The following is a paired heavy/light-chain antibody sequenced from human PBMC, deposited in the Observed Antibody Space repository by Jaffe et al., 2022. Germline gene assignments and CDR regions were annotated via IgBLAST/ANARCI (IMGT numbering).Light chain of an antibody. CDR3: QQYYSYPQLT. J-gene: IGKJ4*01. CDR1: QGISSY. Sequence: AIRMTQSPSSFSASTGDRVTITCRASQGISSYLAWYQQKPGKAPKLLIYAASTLQSGVPSRFSGSGSGTDFTLTISCLQSEDFATYYCQQYYSYPQLTFGGGTKVEIK. CDR2: AAS. V-gene: IGKV1-8*01.
Heavy chain of an antibody. J-gene: IGHJ4*02. CDR1: GFTFSSYA. Sequence: EVQLLESGGGLVQPGGSLRLSCAASGFTFSSYAMSWVRQAPGKGLEWVSAISGSGGSTYYADSVKGRFTISRDNSKNTLYLQMNSLRAEDTAVYYCAKAPHNDAVGYTRAAAGTLLFDYWGQGTLVTVSS. CDR3: AKAPHNDAVGYTRAAAGTLLFDY. D-gene: IGHD6-13*01. V-gene: IGHV3-23*01. CDR2: ISGSGGST.